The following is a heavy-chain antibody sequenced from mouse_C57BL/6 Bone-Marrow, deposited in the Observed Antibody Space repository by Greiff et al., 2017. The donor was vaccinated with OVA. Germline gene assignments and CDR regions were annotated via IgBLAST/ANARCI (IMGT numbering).Heavy chain of an antibody. CDR2: IWGGGST. V-gene: IGHV2-9*01. CDR1: GISLPSYG. D-gene: IGHD2-5*01. J-gene: IGHJ3*01. Sequence: QVQLQQSGPGLVAPSQSLSITCTVPGISLPSYGVDWVRQPPGKGLEWLGVIWGGGSTKYNSALMSRLSISKDNSTSQVFLKMNSLQTDDTAMYFCAKRDSNYVGSFAYWGQGTLVTVSA. CDR3: AKRDSNYVGSFAY.